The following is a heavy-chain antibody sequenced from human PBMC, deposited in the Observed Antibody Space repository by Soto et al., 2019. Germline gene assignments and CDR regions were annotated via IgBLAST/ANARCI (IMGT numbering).Heavy chain of an antibody. D-gene: IGHD2-8*01. CDR3: ARDAALGVLMVYARPNWFDP. Sequence: GGSLRLSCAASGFTFSSYSMNWVRQAPGKGLEWVSYISSSSSTIYYADSVKGRFTISRDNAKNSLYLQMNSLRAEDTAVYYCARDAALGVLMVYARPNWFDPWGQGTLVTVSS. J-gene: IGHJ5*02. CDR1: GFTFSSYS. V-gene: IGHV3-48*01. CDR2: ISSSSSTI.